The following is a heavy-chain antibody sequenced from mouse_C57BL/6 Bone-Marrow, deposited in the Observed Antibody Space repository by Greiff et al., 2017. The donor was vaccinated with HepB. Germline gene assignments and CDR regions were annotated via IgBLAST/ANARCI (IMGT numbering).Heavy chain of an antibody. J-gene: IGHJ1*03. CDR3: ARDYYGSSYRWYFDV. V-gene: IGHV1-9*01. Sequence: QVQLQQSGAELMKPGASVKLSCKATGYTFTGYWIEWVKQRPGHGLEWIGEILPGSGSTNYNEKFKGNATFTADTSSNTAYMQLSSLTTEDSAIYYCARDYYGSSYRWYFDVWGTGTTVTVSS. D-gene: IGHD1-1*01. CDR2: ILPGSGST. CDR1: GYTFTGYW.